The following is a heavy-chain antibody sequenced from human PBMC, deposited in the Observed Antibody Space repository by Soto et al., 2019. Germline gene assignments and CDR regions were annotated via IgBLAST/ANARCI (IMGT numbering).Heavy chain of an antibody. V-gene: IGHV4-34*01. CDR3: ASSGVVPAAYDAFDI. CDR1: GGSFSGYY. D-gene: IGHD2-2*01. CDR2: INHSGST. Sequence: SETLSLTCAVYGGSFSGYYWSWIRQPPGKGLEWIGEINHSGSTNYNPSLKSRVTISVDTSKNQFSLKLSSVTAADTAVYYCASSGVVPAAYDAFDIWGQGTMVS. J-gene: IGHJ3*02.